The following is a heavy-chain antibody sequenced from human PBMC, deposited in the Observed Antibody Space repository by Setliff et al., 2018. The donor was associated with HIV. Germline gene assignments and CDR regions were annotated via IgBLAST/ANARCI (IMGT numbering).Heavy chain of an antibody. J-gene: IGHJ3*01. Sequence: PGGSLRLSCAASGFTFRSYAMHWVRQAPGKGLEWVSAISGGGGSKYYADSVKGRFIISRDNFKDTLYLQTDSLRAEDTAVYYCATFLRSGELSLFPDGFNLWGQGTLVTVSS. V-gene: IGHV3-23*01. CDR3: ATFLRSGELSLFPDGFNL. CDR1: GFTFRSYA. D-gene: IGHD3-16*02. CDR2: ISGGGGSK.